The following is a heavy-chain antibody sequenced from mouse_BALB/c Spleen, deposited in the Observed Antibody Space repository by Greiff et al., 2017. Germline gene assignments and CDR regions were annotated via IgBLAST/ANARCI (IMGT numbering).Heavy chain of an antibody. V-gene: IGHV5-6-4*01. D-gene: IGHD2-1*01. Sequence: EVQRVESGGGLVKPGGSLKLSCAASGFTFSSYTMSWVRQTPEKRLEWVATISSGGSYTYYPDSVKGRFTISRDNAKNTLYLQMSSLKSEDTAMYYCTRDGNFYWYFDVWGAGTTVTVSS. CDR2: ISSGGSYT. CDR3: TRDGNFYWYFDV. J-gene: IGHJ1*01. CDR1: GFTFSSYT.